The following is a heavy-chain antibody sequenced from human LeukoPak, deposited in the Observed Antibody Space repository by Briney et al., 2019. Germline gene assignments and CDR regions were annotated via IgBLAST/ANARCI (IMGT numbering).Heavy chain of an antibody. D-gene: IGHD3-10*01. CDR3: ATGSLRLYYFDY. J-gene: IGHJ4*02. Sequence: PGGSLRLSCAASGFTFSNYGMHWVRQAPGKGLEWVAVISYDGSDKYYADSVKGRFTISRDNSKNTLYLQMNSLRAEDTAVYYCATGSLRLYYFDYWGQGTLVTVSS. V-gene: IGHV3-30*03. CDR1: GFTFSNYG. CDR2: ISYDGSDK.